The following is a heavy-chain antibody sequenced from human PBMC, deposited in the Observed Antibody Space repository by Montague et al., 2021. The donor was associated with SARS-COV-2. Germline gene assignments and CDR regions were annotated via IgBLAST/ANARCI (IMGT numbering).Heavy chain of an antibody. CDR1: GFAFSTYA. CDR2: ISYDGSNQ. Sequence: SLRLSCAASGFAFSTYAMYWVRQAPGKGLEWVAVISYDGSNQYYADSVKGRFTISRDNSKNTLYLQMNSLRAEDTAVYYCARTQSGNYLYYIDYWGQGILVTVSS. CDR3: ARTQSGNYLYYIDY. J-gene: IGHJ4*02. V-gene: IGHV3-30*04. D-gene: IGHD1-26*01.